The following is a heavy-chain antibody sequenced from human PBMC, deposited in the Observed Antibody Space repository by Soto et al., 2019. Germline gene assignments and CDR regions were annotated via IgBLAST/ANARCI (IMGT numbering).Heavy chain of an antibody. CDR3: TSTLKYNATKVDY. V-gene: IGHV3-73*01. CDR1: GFTFSGSA. CDR2: IRSKANSYAT. J-gene: IGHJ4*02. D-gene: IGHD1-20*01. Sequence: GGSLRLSCAASGFTFSGSAMHWVRQASGKGLEWVGRIRSKANSYATAYAASVKGRFTISRDDSKNTAYLQMNSLKTEDTAVYYCTSTLKYNATKVDYWGQGTLVTVSS.